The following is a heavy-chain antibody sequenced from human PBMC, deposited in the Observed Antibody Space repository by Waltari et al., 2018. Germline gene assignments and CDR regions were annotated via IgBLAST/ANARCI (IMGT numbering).Heavy chain of an antibody. CDR3: ATTQGIAAAGTYFDY. D-gene: IGHD6-13*01. CDR1: GGTFSSYT. J-gene: IGHJ4*02. CDR2: IIPILGIA. Sequence: QVQLVQSGAEVKKPGSSVKVSCKASGGTFSSYTISWVRQAPGQGLEWMGRIIPILGIANYAQKFQGRVTMTEDTSTDTAYMELSSLRSEDTAVYYCATTQGIAAAGTYFDYWGQGTLVTVSS. V-gene: IGHV1-69*02.